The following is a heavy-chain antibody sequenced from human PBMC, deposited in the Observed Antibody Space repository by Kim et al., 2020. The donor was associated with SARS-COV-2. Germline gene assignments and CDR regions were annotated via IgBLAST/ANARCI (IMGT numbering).Heavy chain of an antibody. Sequence: GGSLRLSCAASGFTFSSYGMHWVRQAPGKGLEWVAVISYDGSNTYYADSVKGRFTISRDNSKNTLYLQMNSLRAEDTAVYYCAKESGSGSYYAWTYYYYGMGVWGQGTTVTVSS. V-gene: IGHV3-30*18. CDR1: GFTFSSYG. J-gene: IGHJ6*01. CDR2: ISYDGSNT. D-gene: IGHD3-10*01. CDR3: AKESGSGSYYAWTYYYYGMGV.